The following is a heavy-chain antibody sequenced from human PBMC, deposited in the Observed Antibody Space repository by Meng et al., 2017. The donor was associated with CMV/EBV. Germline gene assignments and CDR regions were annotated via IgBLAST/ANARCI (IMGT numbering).Heavy chain of an antibody. CDR3: ARLNRIPIVVVPAAIGPFDY. D-gene: IGHD2-2*01. V-gene: IGHV4-39*01. CDR1: RSYY. J-gene: IGHJ4*02. CDR2: IYYSGST. Sequence: RSYYWGWIRQPPGKGLEWIGSIYYSGSTYYNPSLKSRVTISVDTSKNQFSLKLSSVTAADTAVYYCARLNRIPIVVVPAAIGPFDYWGQGTLVTVSS.